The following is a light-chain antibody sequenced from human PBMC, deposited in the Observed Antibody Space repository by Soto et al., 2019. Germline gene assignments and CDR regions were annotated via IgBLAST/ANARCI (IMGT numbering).Light chain of an antibody. CDR3: ASWDDSPNGLYV. J-gene: IGLJ1*01. CDR1: SGSIASNY. Sequence: NFMLAQPHSVSESPGKTVTISCTRSSGSIASNYVQWYQQRPGSAPTTVIYEGNQRLSGVPDRFSGSKSGTSASLAISGLQSEDEGDYYCASWDDSPNGLYVFGTGTKLTVL. V-gene: IGLV6-57*04. CDR2: EGN.